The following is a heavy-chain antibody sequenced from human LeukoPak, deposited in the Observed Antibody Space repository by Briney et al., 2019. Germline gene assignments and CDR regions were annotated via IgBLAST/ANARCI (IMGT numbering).Heavy chain of an antibody. CDR1: GYTFTGYY. J-gene: IGHJ5*02. CDR3: ARDLNTMIYNWFDP. D-gene: IGHD3-22*01. CDR2: INPNSGGT. Sequence: GASVKVSCKASGYTFTGYYMHWVRQAPGQGLEWMGWINPNSGGTNYAQKFQGRVTMTRDTSISTAYMELSRLRSDDTAVYYCARDLNTMIYNWFDPWGQGTLVTVSS. V-gene: IGHV1-2*02.